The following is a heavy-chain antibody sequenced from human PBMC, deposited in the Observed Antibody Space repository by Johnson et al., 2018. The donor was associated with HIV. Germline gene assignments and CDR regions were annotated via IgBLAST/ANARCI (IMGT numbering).Heavy chain of an antibody. J-gene: IGHJ3*01. CDR1: GFIFSDYY. Sequence: VQLVESGGGLVKPGGSLRLSCAASGFIFSDYYMSWIRQAPGKGLEWVSYISSSGSTIQYADSVKGRFTISRNNAKNSLYLQMNSLRAEDTAVYYCANTYYYDSSGYSGAFDLWGQGAMVTVSS. CDR3: ANTYYYDSSGYSGAFDL. D-gene: IGHD3-22*01. CDR2: ISSSGSTI. V-gene: IGHV3-11*04.